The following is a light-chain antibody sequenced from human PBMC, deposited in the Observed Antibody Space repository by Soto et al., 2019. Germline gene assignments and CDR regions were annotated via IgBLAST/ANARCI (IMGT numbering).Light chain of an antibody. J-gene: IGKJ1*01. V-gene: IGKV1-39*01. CDR1: QNIESY. CDR2: DAS. Sequence: DIQMTQSPSSLSASVGDRVTITCRASQNIESYLNWYQQRPGKAPRLLIHDASGLQSGVPSRFSGSGSGTDFALTINSLQPEDFATIYCQQTYSTPWTFGQGTKVEIK. CDR3: QQTYSTPWT.